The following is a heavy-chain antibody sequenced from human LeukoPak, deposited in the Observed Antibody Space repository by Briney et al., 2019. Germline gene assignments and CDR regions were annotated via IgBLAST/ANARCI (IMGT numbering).Heavy chain of an antibody. CDR1: GGSLSGYY. CDR3: ARRISSWNVYIDK. V-gene: IGHV4-59*12. Sequence: PSETLSLTCSVSGGSLSGYYWSWIRQTPGKGLEWIGYIYSSGTTNYNRALQSRVTISLDTAKSQFSLSVTSVTAADTAMYFCARRISSWNVYIDKWGQGIQVTVSS. D-gene: IGHD1-1*01. CDR2: IYSSGTT. J-gene: IGHJ4*02.